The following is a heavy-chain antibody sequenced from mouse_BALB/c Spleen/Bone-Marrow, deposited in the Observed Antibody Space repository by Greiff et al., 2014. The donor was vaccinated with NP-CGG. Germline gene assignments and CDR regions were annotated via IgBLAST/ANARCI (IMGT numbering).Heavy chain of an antibody. Sequence: EVKLMESGGGLVKPGGSLKLSCAASGFTFSDYYMYRVRQTPEKRLEWVVTISDGGSYTYYPDSVKGRFTISRDIAKNNLYLQMSSLKSEDTAMYYCARDRGVQGYAMDYWGQGTSVTVSS. CDR1: GFTFSDYY. CDR2: ISDGGSYT. CDR3: ARDRGVQGYAMDY. V-gene: IGHV5-4*02. J-gene: IGHJ4*01. D-gene: IGHD2-14*01.